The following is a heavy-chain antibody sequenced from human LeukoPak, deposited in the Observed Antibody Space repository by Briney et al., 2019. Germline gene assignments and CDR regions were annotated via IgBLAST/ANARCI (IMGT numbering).Heavy chain of an antibody. CDR3: ARAYCSGGTCYSATD. Sequence: GGSLRLSCAASGFTFSNYAMCWVRQAPGKGLKYVAVISYDGSNKYYTDSVRGRFTISRDNSKNTLYLQMNSLRAEDTAVYYCARAYCSGGTCYSATDWGQGTLVTVSS. D-gene: IGHD2-15*01. J-gene: IGHJ4*02. V-gene: IGHV3-30*04. CDR1: GFTFSNYA. CDR2: ISYDGSNK.